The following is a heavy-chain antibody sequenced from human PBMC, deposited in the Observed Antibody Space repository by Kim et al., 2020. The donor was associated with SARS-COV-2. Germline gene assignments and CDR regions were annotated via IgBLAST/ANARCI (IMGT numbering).Heavy chain of an antibody. CDR1: GFTFSSYA. CDR2: ISASGGDT. Sequence: GGSLRLSCAASGFTFSSYALSWVRQAPGKGLEWVSRISASGGDTYYADPVQGRFTISRDNSKNALNLEMNSLRAEDTALYYCAKVTTLTAPFYDYWGQGTLVTVSS. J-gene: IGHJ4*02. D-gene: IGHD4-4*01. CDR3: AKVTTLTAPFYDY. V-gene: IGHV3-23*01.